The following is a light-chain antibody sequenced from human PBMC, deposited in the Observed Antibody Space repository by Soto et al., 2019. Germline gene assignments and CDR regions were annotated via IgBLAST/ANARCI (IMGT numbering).Light chain of an antibody. Sequence: EIQMTQSPSTLSASVGDRVTITCRASQSISSWLAWYQQKPGEAPKLLIYKASSLESGVPSRFSGIGSGTEFTLTISSLQPDDFATYYCQQYNSYSWTFGQGTKVDIK. CDR1: QSISSW. CDR3: QQYNSYSWT. J-gene: IGKJ1*01. V-gene: IGKV1-5*03. CDR2: KAS.